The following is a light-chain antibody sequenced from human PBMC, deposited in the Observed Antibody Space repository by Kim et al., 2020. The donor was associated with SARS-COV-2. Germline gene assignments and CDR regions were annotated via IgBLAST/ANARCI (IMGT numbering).Light chain of an antibody. CDR2: GAS. Sequence: VSPGERTALFCKASQRVGNNLAWYQQNRGQPPRLLIYGASTRATGIPARFSGSGSGTDFTLTISSLQSEDFAVYYCQQYNDWPPFIFGQGTKLEI. CDR3: QQYNDWPPFI. J-gene: IGKJ2*01. CDR1: QRVGNN. V-gene: IGKV3-15*01.